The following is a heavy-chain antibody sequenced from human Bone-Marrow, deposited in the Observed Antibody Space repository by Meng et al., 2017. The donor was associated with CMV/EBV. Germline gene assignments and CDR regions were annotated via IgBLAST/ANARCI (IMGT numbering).Heavy chain of an antibody. D-gene: IGHD3-22*01. CDR2: IYYSGST. Sequence: GSLRLSCTVSGGSVSSGSYYWSWIRQPPGKGLEWIGYIYYSGSTNYNPSLKSRVTISVDTSKNQFSLKLSSVTAADTAVYYCARNPLSGYYFYWGQGTLVTVSS. J-gene: IGHJ4*02. CDR1: GGSVSSGSYY. CDR3: ARNPLSGYYFY. V-gene: IGHV4-61*01.